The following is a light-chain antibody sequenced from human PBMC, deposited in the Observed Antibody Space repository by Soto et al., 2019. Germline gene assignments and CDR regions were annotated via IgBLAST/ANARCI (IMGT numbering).Light chain of an antibody. Sequence: SYELTQPPSVSLAPGKTARITCGGNNIATYSVHWHRQKPGQAPVLLISNDNDRPSGIPDRFSGSNSGHPATPTIRRFEAGDEADYYCQLWDNKNDEVVFGGGTKLPVL. CDR1: NIATYS. V-gene: IGLV3-21*04. CDR3: QLWDNKNDEVV. J-gene: IGLJ3*02. CDR2: NDN.